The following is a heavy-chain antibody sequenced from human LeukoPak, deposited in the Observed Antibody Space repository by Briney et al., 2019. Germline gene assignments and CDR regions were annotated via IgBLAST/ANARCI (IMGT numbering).Heavy chain of an antibody. Sequence: GGSLRLSCAASGFIFSTYEMNWVRQAPGKGLEWLSYISYNGRSIYYADSVKGRFSISRDNSENTLYLQMNGLRADDTAVYSCAKSFTSSSSDYWGQGTLVTVSS. CDR2: ISYNGRSI. CDR3: AKSFTSSSSDY. V-gene: IGHV3-48*03. J-gene: IGHJ4*02. D-gene: IGHD6-13*01. CDR1: GFIFSTYE.